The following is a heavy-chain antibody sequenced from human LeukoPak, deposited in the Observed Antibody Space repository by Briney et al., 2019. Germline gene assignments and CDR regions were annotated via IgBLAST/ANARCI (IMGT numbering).Heavy chain of an antibody. V-gene: IGHV1-8*01. J-gene: IGHJ3*02. D-gene: IGHD6-19*01. CDR1: GYTFTSYD. CDR2: MNPNSGNT. CDR3: VRSPRIAVAGSAFDI. Sequence: ASVKVSCKASGYTFTSYDINWVRQATGQGLEWMGWMNPNSGNTGYAQKFQGRVTMTRNTSISTAYMELSSLRSEDTAVYYCVRSPRIAVAGSAFDIWGQGTMVTVSS.